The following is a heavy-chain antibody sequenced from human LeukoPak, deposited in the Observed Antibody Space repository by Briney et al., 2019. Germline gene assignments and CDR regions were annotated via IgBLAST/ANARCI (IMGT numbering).Heavy chain of an antibody. J-gene: IGHJ6*02. CDR1: GFTFSDYY. CDR3: ARGHYGLDV. Sequence: GGSLRLSCAASGFTFSDYYMSWFRQAPGKGLEWVSYTNIGSSYTYYADSVKGRFTISRDNAKNSLYLQMSSLRTEDTAVYFCARGHYGLDVWGQGATVTVSS. CDR2: TNIGSSYT. V-gene: IGHV3-11*06.